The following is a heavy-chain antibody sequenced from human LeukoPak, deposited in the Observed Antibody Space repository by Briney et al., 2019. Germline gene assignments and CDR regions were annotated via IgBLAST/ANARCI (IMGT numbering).Heavy chain of an antibody. V-gene: IGHV3-43*02. CDR1: GFTFSSYA. Sequence: HSGGSLRLSCATSGFTFSSYAMSWVRQAPGKGLEWVSLISGDGGSTYYADSVKGRFTISRDNSKNSLYLQMNSLRTEDTALYYCAKELHSGYYYYYMDVWGKGTTVTVSS. CDR2: ISGDGGST. J-gene: IGHJ6*03. D-gene: IGHD1-26*01. CDR3: AKELHSGYYYYYMDV.